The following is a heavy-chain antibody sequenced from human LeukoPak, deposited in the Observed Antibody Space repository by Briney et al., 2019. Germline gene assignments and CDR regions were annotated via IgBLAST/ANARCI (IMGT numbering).Heavy chain of an antibody. CDR3: ARDRSSSWYGGIDAFDI. J-gene: IGHJ3*02. CDR1: GFTFSSYA. CDR2: ISSNGGST. D-gene: IGHD6-13*01. V-gene: IGHV3-64*01. Sequence: GGSLRLSCAASGFTFSSYAMHWVRQAPGKGLEYVSAISSNGGSTYYANSVKGRFTISRDNSKNTLYLQMGSLRAEDMAVYYCARDRSSSWYGGIDAFDIWGQGTMVTVSS.